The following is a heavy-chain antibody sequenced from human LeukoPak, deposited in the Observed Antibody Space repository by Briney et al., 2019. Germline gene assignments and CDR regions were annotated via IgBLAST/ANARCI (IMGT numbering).Heavy chain of an antibody. CDR1: GGSISSYY. D-gene: IGHD6-25*01. CDR3: ARALAAPNYYFYMDV. V-gene: IGHV4-4*07. J-gene: IGHJ6*03. Sequence: SETLSLTCTVSGGSISSYYWSWIRQPAGKGLEWIGRIYTSGSTNYNPSLKSRVTMSVDTSKNQFSLKLSSVTAADTAVYYCARALAAPNYYFYMDVWGKGTTVTVSS. CDR2: IYTSGST.